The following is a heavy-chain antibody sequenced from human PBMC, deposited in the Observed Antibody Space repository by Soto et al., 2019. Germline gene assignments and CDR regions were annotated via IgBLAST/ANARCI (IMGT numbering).Heavy chain of an antibody. CDR1: GFTFSSYG. J-gene: IGHJ3*02. D-gene: IGHD3-9*01. CDR2: ISYDGSNK. Sequence: GGSLRLSCAASGFTFSSYGMHWVHQAPGKXLEWVAVISYDGSNKYYADSVKGRFTISRDNSKNTLYLQMNSLRAEDTAVYYCATLDYDILTGYYTSYDAFDIWGQGTMVTVSS. CDR3: ATLDYDILTGYYTSYDAFDI. V-gene: IGHV3-30*03.